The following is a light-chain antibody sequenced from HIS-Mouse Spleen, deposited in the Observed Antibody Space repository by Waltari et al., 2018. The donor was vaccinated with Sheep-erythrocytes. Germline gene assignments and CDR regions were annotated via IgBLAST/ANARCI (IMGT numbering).Light chain of an antibody. CDR1: SRDVGGYNY. CDR2: EVS. V-gene: IGLV2-8*01. J-gene: IGLJ3*02. Sequence: QSALTQPPSASGSPGQSVTISCTGTSRDVGGYNYVSWYQQHPGKAPKLMIYEVSKRPSGVPGRFCGPKSGNTASLTVSGLQAEDEADYYCSSYAGSNNWVFGGGTKLTVL. CDR3: SSYAGSNNWV.